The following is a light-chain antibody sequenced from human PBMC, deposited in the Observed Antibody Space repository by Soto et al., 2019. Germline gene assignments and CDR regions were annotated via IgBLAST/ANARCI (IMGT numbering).Light chain of an antibody. CDR3: QQYYSTPYT. V-gene: IGKV4-1*01. J-gene: IGKJ2*01. CDR2: WAS. Sequence: SCWSSQSVLYSSNKENYLAWYQQKPGQPPKLLIYWASTRESGVPDRFSGSGSGTDFTLTISSLQAEDVAVYYCQQYYSTPYTFGQGTKLEI. CDR1: QSVLYSSNKENY.